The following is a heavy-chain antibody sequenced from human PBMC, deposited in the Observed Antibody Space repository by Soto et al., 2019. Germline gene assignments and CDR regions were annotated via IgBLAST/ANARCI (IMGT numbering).Heavy chain of an antibody. Sequence: GGSLGLSCAASGFSFGSYSMIWVRQAPGEGLEWVSFITSSSSSIFYAASVQGRFTISRDNAKNSLYLQMNGLRAEDTAVYYCARAFAGTSSSDYWGQGTLVTVSS. J-gene: IGHJ4*02. CDR3: ARAFAGTSSSDY. CDR1: GFSFGSYS. D-gene: IGHD6-13*01. CDR2: ITSSSSSI. V-gene: IGHV3-21*01.